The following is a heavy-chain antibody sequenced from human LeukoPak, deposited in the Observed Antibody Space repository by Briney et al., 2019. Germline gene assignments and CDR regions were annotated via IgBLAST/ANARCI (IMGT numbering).Heavy chain of an antibody. CDR3: AKAWSAVAGTLTLGY. Sequence: GGSLRLSCAASGFTFSSYSMNWVRQAPGKGLEWVSYISSSSSTIYYADSVKGRFTISRDNSKNTLYLQMNSLRAEDTAVYYCAKAWSAVAGTLTLGYWGQGTLVTVSS. J-gene: IGHJ4*02. V-gene: IGHV3-48*01. CDR2: ISSSSSTI. D-gene: IGHD6-19*01. CDR1: GFTFSSYS.